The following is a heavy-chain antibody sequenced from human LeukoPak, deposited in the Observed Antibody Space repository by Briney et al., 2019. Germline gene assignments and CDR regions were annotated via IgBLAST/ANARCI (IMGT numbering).Heavy chain of an antibody. CDR3: AKDADGGSYYFHYYYYMDV. CDR1: GFTFSSYG. CDR2: ISGSGGST. J-gene: IGHJ6*03. Sequence: GGSLRLSCVASGFTFSSYGMSWVRQAPGKGLEWVSAISGSGGSTYYADSVKGRFTISRDNSKNTLYLQMNSLRAEDTAVYYCAKDADGGSYYFHYYYYMDVWGKGTTVTISS. D-gene: IGHD1-26*01. V-gene: IGHV3-23*01.